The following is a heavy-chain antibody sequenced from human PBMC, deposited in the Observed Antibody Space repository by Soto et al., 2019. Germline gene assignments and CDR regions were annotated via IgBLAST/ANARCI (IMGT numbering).Heavy chain of an antibody. J-gene: IGHJ5*02. CDR1: GFTFSSYS. D-gene: IGHD6-13*01. Sequence: EVQLVESGGGLVKPGGSLRLSCAASGFTFSSYSMNWVRQAPGKGLEWVSSISSSSSYIYYADSVKGRFTISRDNAKNSRYLQMNSLRAEDTAVYYCARDPVIAAAGTYPQGWFDPWGQGTLVTVSS. CDR2: ISSSSSYI. V-gene: IGHV3-21*01. CDR3: ARDPVIAAAGTYPQGWFDP.